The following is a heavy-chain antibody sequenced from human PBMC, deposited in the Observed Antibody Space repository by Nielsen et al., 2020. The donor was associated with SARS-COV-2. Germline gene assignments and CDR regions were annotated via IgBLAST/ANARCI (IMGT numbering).Heavy chain of an antibody. D-gene: IGHD3-3*01. J-gene: IGHJ6*02. CDR2: IDPNTGGT. Sequence: ASVKVSCKASGYTFTSYYIHWVRQAPGQGFEWMGWIDPNTGGTNYAQKFQGRLTMTNDTSISTVYMDLSSLRSDDTAVYYCATSKITFFGVVIGGMDVWGQGTSVTVSS. CDR3: ATSKITFFGVVIGGMDV. V-gene: IGHV1-2*02. CDR1: GYTFTSYY.